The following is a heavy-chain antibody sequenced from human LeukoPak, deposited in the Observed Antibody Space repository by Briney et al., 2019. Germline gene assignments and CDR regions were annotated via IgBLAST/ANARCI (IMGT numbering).Heavy chain of an antibody. V-gene: IGHV3-23*01. CDR3: AKGGLVHPLHI. Sequence: PGGSLRLSGAASGFTFSNAWMSWVRQAPGKGLEWVSGINGNGGSTYNADSVKGRFTISRDNSKNTLYLQMNSLRAEDTAVYYCAKGGLVHPLHIWGQGTMVTVSS. CDR1: GFTFSNAW. J-gene: IGHJ3*02. CDR2: INGNGGST. D-gene: IGHD3/OR15-3a*01.